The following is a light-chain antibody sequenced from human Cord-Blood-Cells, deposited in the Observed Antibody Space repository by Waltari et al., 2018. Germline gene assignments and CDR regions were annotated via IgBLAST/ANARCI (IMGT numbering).Light chain of an antibody. V-gene: IGKV3-15*01. CDR2: GAS. CDR3: QQYNNWPPYT. CDR1: QSVSSN. Sequence: EIVMTQSPATLSVSTGERATLSGRASQSVSSNFAWYQQKPGQAPRLLIYGASTRATGIPARFSGSGSGTEFTLTISSLQSEDFAVYYCQQYNNWPPYTFGQGTKLEIK. J-gene: IGKJ2*01.